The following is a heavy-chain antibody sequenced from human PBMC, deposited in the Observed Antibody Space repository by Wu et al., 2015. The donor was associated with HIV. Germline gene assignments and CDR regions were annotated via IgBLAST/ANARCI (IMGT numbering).Heavy chain of an antibody. D-gene: IGHD3-16*01. CDR2: IIPIFGTA. J-gene: IGHJ6*01. CDR1: GGTFSSYA. CDR3: ARPATMGSGEFRRPPLPVWDV. Sequence: QVQLVQSGAEVKKPGSSVKVSCKASGGTFSSYAISWVRQAPGQGLEWMGRIIPIFGTANYAQKFQGRVTITADESTSTAYMELSSLRSEDTAVYYCARPATMGSGEFRRPPLPVWDVWGPRGPRVHRLL. V-gene: IGHV1-69*13.